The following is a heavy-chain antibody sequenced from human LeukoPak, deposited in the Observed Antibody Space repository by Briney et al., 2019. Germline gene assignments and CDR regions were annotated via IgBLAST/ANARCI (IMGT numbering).Heavy chain of an antibody. CDR1: GFTFNTYG. D-gene: IGHD3-3*01. CDR3: ARKRGYYSSCDY. Sequence: PGGSLRLSCAASGFTFNTYGMHWVRQAPGKGLVWVSRINSDGSSTSYADSVKGRFTISRDNAKNTLYLQMNSLRAEDTAVYYCARKRGYYSSCDYWGQGTLVTVSS. V-gene: IGHV3-74*01. J-gene: IGHJ4*02. CDR2: INSDGSST.